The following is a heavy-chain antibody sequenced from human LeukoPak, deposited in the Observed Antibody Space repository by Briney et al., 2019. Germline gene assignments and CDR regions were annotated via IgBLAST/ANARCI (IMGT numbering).Heavy chain of an antibody. CDR1: GATFTSFA. V-gene: IGHV1-69*13. Sequence: SVRASSRVSGATFTSFAISWVRRAPGQGLEWMGGTIPIFGTANYAQKFQGRVTITADESTSTAYMELSSLRSEDTAVYYCARSTYYYDSSGYYYDRYFDYWGQGTLVTVSS. CDR3: ARSTYYYDSSGYYYDRYFDY. D-gene: IGHD3-22*01. J-gene: IGHJ4*02. CDR2: TIPIFGTA.